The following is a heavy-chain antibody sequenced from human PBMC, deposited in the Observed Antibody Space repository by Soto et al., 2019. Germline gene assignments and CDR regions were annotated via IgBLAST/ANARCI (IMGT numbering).Heavy chain of an antibody. CDR2: TYYRSKWYN. CDR3: ARVLQGRVDY. J-gene: IGHJ4*02. Sequence: PQTLSLTCGISGGNVSSNSAAWNWIKKSPSRGLEWLGRTYYRSKWYNDYAASVKSRISITPDTSKNQISLQLNSVTPEDTAVYYCARVLQGRVDYWGQGSLVTVSS. CDR1: GGNVSSNSAA. D-gene: IGHD2-15*01. V-gene: IGHV6-1*01.